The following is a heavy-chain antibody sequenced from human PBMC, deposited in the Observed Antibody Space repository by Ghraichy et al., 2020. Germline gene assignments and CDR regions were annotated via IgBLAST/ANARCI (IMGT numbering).Heavy chain of an antibody. J-gene: IGHJ4*02. V-gene: IGHV5-51*01. CDR3: ARQIGGDYDSNGNYYINDY. D-gene: IGHD3-22*01. CDR1: GYSFTKYW. Sequence: GGSLRLSCKGSGYSFTKYWIAWVRQMPGKGLEWMGIIHPGDFDARYSPSFQGQVTISADRSINTAYLQWTSLKVSDTAIYYCARQIGGDYDSNGNYYINDYWGQGTLITVSS. CDR2: IHPGDFDA.